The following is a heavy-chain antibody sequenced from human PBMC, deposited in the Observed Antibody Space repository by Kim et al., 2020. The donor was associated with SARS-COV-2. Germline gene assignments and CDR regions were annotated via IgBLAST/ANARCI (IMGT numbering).Heavy chain of an antibody. Sequence: SETLSLTCSVSVGSVTGHYWSWIRKSAGRGLEYLGRISSSGSTNYNPSLKPRLTMSLDTSKNQFSLDLSSVTAADTALYYCARVSSGDYIHFDSWGQGALVTVSS. J-gene: IGHJ4*02. CDR2: ISSSGST. CDR1: VGSVTGHY. CDR3: ARVSSGDYIHFDS. V-gene: IGHV4-4*07. D-gene: IGHD4-17*01.